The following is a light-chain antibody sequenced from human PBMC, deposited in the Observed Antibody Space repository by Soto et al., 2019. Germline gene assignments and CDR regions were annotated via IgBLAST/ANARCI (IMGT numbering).Light chain of an antibody. CDR3: QHYYNWPRT. CDR2: GAS. V-gene: IGKV3-15*01. Sequence: EIVMTQSPATLSLSPGERATLSCRASQSIGSNLAWYQQKPGQAPRLLIYGASTRATGIPARFSGSGSGTEFTLTISSLQYEDFAFYYCQHYYNWPRTFGQGTRVEI. J-gene: IGKJ1*01. CDR1: QSIGSN.